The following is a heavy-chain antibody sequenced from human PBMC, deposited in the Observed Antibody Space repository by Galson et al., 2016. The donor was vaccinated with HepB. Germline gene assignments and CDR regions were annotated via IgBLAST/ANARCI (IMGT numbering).Heavy chain of an antibody. Sequence: LRLSCAASGFPFTDYTMNWFRLAPGQGLQWVSSISASHRFIHYVDSVKGRFAIPRDNAKNSLYLQMNSLRAEDTAVYYCARAYGDYAYTDHWGQGTQVIVSS. V-gene: IGHV3-21*01. J-gene: IGHJ4*02. CDR2: ISASHRFI. CDR3: ARAYGDYAYTDH. D-gene: IGHD4-17*01. CDR1: GFPFTDYT.